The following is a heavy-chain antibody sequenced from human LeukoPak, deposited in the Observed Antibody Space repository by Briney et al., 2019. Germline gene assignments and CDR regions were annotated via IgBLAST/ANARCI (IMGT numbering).Heavy chain of an antibody. V-gene: IGHV7-4-1*02. Sequence: ASVKVSRKASGYTFTSHAMNWVRQAPGQGLEWMGWINTNTGNPTYAQGFTGRFVFSLDTSVSTAYLQISSLKAEDTAVYYCAREVVVTRFDYWGQGTLDTVSS. CDR1: GYTFTSHA. D-gene: IGHD3-22*01. CDR2: INTNTGNP. J-gene: IGHJ4*02. CDR3: AREVVVTRFDY.